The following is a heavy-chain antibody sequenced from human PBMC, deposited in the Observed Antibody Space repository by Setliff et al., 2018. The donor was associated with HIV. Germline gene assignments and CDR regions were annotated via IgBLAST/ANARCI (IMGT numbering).Heavy chain of an antibody. D-gene: IGHD3-3*01. J-gene: IGHJ4*02. Sequence: SETLSLTCSVSGVSITTDGYYWSWIRHYPGKGLEWIGYMYHSGSTYYNASLASRLIMSLDPSKNQFSLKLNSMTAEDTAVYYCAHVKGEITIFGVVPPFDYWGQGTLVTVSS. CDR1: GVSITTDGYY. CDR2: MYHSGST. V-gene: IGHV4-31*03. CDR3: AHVKGEITIFGVVPPFDY.